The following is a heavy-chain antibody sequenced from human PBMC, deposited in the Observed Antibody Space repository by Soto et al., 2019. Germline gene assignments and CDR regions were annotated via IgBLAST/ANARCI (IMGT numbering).Heavy chain of an antibody. D-gene: IGHD6-6*01. Sequence: QVQLVESGGGVVQPGRSLRLSCAASGFTFSGYGMHGVRQAPGKGLEWVAVISYDGSNKYYADSVKGRFTISRDNSKNTLYLQMNSLRAEDTAVYYCAKDWDWGIAAPTAWGQGTLVTVSS. V-gene: IGHV3-30*18. CDR1: GFTFSGYG. CDR3: AKDWDWGIAAPTA. CDR2: ISYDGSNK. J-gene: IGHJ5*02.